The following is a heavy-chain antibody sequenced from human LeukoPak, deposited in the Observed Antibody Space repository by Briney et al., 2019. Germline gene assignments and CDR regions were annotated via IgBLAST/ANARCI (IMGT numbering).Heavy chain of an antibody. Sequence: SETLSLTCTVSGGSISSHYWSWIRQPPGKGLEWIGYIYYSGSTNYNPSLKSRVTISVDTSKNQFSLKLSSVTAADTAVYYCARWGYCSGGSCHLRDDAFDIWGQGTMVTVSS. CDR3: ARWGYCSGGSCHLRDDAFDI. CDR1: GGSISSHY. CDR2: IYYSGST. V-gene: IGHV4-59*11. J-gene: IGHJ3*02. D-gene: IGHD2-15*01.